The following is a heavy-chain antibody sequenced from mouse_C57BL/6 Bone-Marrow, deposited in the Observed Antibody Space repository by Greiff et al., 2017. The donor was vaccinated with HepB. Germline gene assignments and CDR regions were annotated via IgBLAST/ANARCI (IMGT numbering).Heavy chain of an antibody. D-gene: IGHD1-1*01. Sequence: QVHVKQSGAELVKPGASVKMSCKASGYTFTTYPIEWMKQNHGKSLEWIGNFHPYNDDTKYNEKFKGKATLTVEKSSSTVYLELSRLTSDDSAVYYCARGIWDYYYGSSYYFDYWGQGTTLTVSS. CDR1: GYTFTTYP. CDR2: FHPYNDDT. CDR3: ARGIWDYYYGSSYYFDY. V-gene: IGHV1-47*01. J-gene: IGHJ2*01.